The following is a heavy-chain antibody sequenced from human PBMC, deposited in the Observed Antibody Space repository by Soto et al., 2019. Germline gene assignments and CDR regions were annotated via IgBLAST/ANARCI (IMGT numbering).Heavy chain of an antibody. CDR3: AKDTIAVAGPDAFDS. V-gene: IGHV3-30*18. J-gene: IGHJ3*02. CDR2: ISYDGSNK. CDR1: GFTFSSYG. D-gene: IGHD6-19*01. Sequence: SLRLSCAASGFTFSSYGMHWVRQAPGKGLEWVAVISYDGSNKYYADSVKGRFTISRDNSKNTLYLQMNSLRAEDTAVYYCAKDTIAVAGPDAFDSWGQGTMVTVSS.